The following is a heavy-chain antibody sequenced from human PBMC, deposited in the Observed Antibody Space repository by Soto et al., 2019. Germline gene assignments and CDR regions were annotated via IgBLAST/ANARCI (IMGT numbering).Heavy chain of an antibody. CDR1: GGSISRYDYY. D-gene: IGHD3-16*02. V-gene: IGHV4-30-4*01. J-gene: IGHJ3*02. CDR3: ARLYGLDAFDI. CDR2: IYYSGST. Sequence: SETLSLTCTVSGGSISRYDYYWSWIRQPPGKGLEWIGYIYYSGSTYYSPSLKSRLNISVDTSKNQFSLKLGSVTAADTAVYYCARLYGLDAFDIWGQGTMVTVSS.